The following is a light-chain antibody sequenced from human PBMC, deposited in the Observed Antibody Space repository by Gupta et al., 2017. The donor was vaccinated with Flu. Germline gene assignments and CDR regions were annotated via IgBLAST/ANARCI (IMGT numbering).Light chain of an antibody. CDR3: LIMYGNAWV. CDR2: KTD. CDR1: AGAVISDYY. Sequence: QTVVTQEPSLTVSPGGTVTLTCASSAGAVISDYYPNWFQQKAGQAPRALIYKTDNRHSWTPARFSGSLLGGKAAMKLSGAQPEDEADYYCLIMYGNAWVFGGGTKLTVL. J-gene: IGLJ3*02. V-gene: IGLV7-43*01.